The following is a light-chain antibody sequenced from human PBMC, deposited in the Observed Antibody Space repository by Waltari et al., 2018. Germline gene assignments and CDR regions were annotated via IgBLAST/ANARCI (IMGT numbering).Light chain of an antibody. CDR2: DAS. CDR3: KQRENCPTT. CDR1: QSVSRY. Sequence: EIVLTQSPATLSLSPGDRATLSCRASQSVSRYLDWYQHKPGQAPRLLICDASNRASGIPARFSGSGSGTDFNLTISSLEPEDFAVYYCKQRENCPTTFGQGTRLEIK. V-gene: IGKV3-11*01. J-gene: IGKJ5*01.